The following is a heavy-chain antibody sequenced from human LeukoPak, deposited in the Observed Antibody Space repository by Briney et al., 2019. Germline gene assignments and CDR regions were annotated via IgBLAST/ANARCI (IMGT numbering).Heavy chain of an antibody. D-gene: IGHD4-23*01. CDR1: GFTFSSYS. Sequence: KSGGSLRLSCAASGFTFSSYSMNWVRQAPGKGLEWVSSISSSSSYIYYADSVKGRFTISRDNAKNSLYLQMNSLRAEDTAVYYCARDDYGGFYYFDYWGQGTLVTVSS. J-gene: IGHJ4*02. CDR2: ISSSSSYI. CDR3: ARDDYGGFYYFDY. V-gene: IGHV3-21*01.